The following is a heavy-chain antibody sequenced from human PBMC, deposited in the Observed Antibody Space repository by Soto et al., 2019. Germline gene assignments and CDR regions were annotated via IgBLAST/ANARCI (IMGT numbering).Heavy chain of an antibody. Sequence: PSETLSLTCTVPGGSVSSGSYYWSWIRQPPGKGLEWIGYIYYSGSTNYNPSLKSRVTISVDTSKNQFSLKLSSVTAADTAVYYCASCPDYYYGMDVWGQGTTVTVSS. CDR2: IYYSGST. CDR3: ASCPDYYYGMDV. J-gene: IGHJ6*02. V-gene: IGHV4-61*01. CDR1: GGSVSSGSYY.